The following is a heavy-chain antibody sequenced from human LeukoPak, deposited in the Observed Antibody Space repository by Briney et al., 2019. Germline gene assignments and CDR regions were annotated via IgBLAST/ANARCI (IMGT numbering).Heavy chain of an antibody. D-gene: IGHD4-17*01. CDR3: ATGIYGDYEIDY. CDR2: FDPEDGET. CDR1: GYTLTELS. V-gene: IGHV1-24*01. J-gene: IGHJ4*02. Sequence: ASVKVSCKVSGYTLTELSMHWVRQAPGKGLEWMGGFDPEDGETIYAQKFQGRVTMTEDTSTDTAYMELSSLRPEDTAVYYCATGIYGDYEIDYWGQGTLVTVSS.